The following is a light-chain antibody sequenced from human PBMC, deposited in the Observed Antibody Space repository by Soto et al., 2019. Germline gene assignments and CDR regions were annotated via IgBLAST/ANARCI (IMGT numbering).Light chain of an antibody. CDR2: EVN. Sequence: QSVLTQPPSASGSPGQSVANSCTGTTSDIGGYDYVSWYQQHPGKAPKLMIYEVNKRPSGVPDRFSGSKSGNTASLTVSGLQAEDEADYYCSSHGGNSPYVFGTGTKVTVL. CDR3: SSHGGNSPYV. J-gene: IGLJ1*01. V-gene: IGLV2-8*01. CDR1: TSDIGGYDY.